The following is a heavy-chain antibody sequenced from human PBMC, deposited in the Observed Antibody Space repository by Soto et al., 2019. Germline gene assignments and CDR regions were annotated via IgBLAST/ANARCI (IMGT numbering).Heavy chain of an antibody. Sequence: GGSLRLSCAASGFTFRSFAMGWVRQAPGKGLEWVSDIIDSGASTYYADSVKGRFTISRDNSKSTLYLQMNSLRAEDTALYYCAKGRSYYYYYGVDVWGQGTTVTVSS. CDR2: IIDSGAST. J-gene: IGHJ6*02. CDR1: GFTFRSFA. V-gene: IGHV3-23*01. CDR3: AKGRSYYYYYGVDV.